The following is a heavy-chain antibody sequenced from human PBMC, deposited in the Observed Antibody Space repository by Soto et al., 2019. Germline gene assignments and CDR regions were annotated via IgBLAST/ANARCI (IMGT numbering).Heavy chain of an antibody. CDR1: GYTLTELS. V-gene: IGHV1-24*01. Sequence: ASVKVSCKVSGYTLTELSMHWVRQAPGKGLEWMGGFDPEDGETIYAQKFQGRVTMTEDTSTDTAYMELSSLRSEDTAVYCGATATYCGGDCFDDWGQGTLVTVSS. CDR2: FDPEDGET. D-gene: IGHD2-21*02. J-gene: IGHJ4*02. CDR3: ATATYCGGDCFDD.